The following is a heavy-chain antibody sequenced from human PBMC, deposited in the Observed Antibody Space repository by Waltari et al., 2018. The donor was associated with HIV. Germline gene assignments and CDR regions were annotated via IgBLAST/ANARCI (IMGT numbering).Heavy chain of an antibody. CDR3: ARDGPGDYYYYGVDV. CDR1: GDTVPSSNSA. J-gene: IGHJ6*02. V-gene: IGHV6-1*01. D-gene: IGHD1-1*01. Sequence: QVVLQQSGPGLLKSSQTLPLTCAISGDTVPSSNSAWNLIRQSPSRGLEWLGRTYYRSKWYSDYALSVRSRITIRADTSKNQFSLQLNSVTPEDTAVYFCARDGPGDYYYYGVDVWGLGTTITVSS. CDR2: TYYRSKWYS.